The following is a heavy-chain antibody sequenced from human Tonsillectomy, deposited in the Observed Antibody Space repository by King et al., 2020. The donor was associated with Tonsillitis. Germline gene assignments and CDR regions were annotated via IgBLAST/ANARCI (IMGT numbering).Heavy chain of an antibody. Sequence: DVQLVESGGGLVKPGRSLRLSCTASGFTFDNYAMSWFRQAPGKGLEWVGFIRSKAYGGTTEYAASVKGRFTISRDHSRSIAYLQMNSLKTADTAVYYCFRESGKYGDKVFDSWGEGTLVTVSS. CDR1: GFTFDNYA. V-gene: IGHV3-49*05. J-gene: IGHJ4*02. CDR3: FRESGKYGDKVFDS. D-gene: IGHD4-17*01. CDR2: IRSKAYGGTT.